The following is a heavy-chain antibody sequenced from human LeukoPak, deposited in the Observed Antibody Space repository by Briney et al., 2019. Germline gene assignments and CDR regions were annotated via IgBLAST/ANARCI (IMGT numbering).Heavy chain of an antibody. CDR1: GGSFSGYY. J-gene: IGHJ6*03. V-gene: IGHV4-34*01. CDR2: INHRGST. Sequence: SETLSLTCAVYGGSFSGYYWSWFRRPPGKGLEWIGEINHRGSTNYNPSLKSRVTISVDTSKNQFSLKLSSVTAADTAVYYCARGRVVRQWLVRTPTYYYMDVWGKGTTVTVSS. D-gene: IGHD6-19*01. CDR3: ARGRVVRQWLVRTPTYYYMDV.